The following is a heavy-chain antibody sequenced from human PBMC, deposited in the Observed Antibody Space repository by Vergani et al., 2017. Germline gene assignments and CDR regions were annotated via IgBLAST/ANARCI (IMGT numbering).Heavy chain of an antibody. V-gene: IGHV3-23*01. CDR2: ISGSGGST. Sequence: EVQLLESGGGLVQPGGSLRLSCAASGFTFSSYAMSWVRQAPGKGLEWVSAISGSGGSTYYADSVKGRFTISRDNSKNTLYLQMNSLRAEDTAVYYCAKYVGGSSYFKYYFDYWGQGTLVTVSS. CDR3: AKYVGGSSYFKYYFDY. CDR1: GFTFSSYA. D-gene: IGHD2-15*01. J-gene: IGHJ4*02.